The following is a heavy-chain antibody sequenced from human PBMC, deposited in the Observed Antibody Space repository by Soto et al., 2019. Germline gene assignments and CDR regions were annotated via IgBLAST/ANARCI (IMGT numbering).Heavy chain of an antibody. Sequence: PGESLKISCTDSGYSFTTYWIAWVRQMPGKGLEWVGIIYPGDSDTRYSPSFEGHVTISVDKSISTAFLQWNSMKASDNAIYYCARHSTSAPKDYWGQGTLVTVSS. J-gene: IGHJ4*01. CDR2: IYPGDSDT. V-gene: IGHV5-51*01. D-gene: IGHD3-10*01. CDR1: GYSFTTYW. CDR3: ARHSTSAPKDY.